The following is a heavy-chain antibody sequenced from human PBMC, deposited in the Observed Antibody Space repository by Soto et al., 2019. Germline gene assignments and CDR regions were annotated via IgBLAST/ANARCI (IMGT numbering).Heavy chain of an antibody. CDR2: MNPDTADT. J-gene: IGHJ3*02. V-gene: IGHV1-8*01. CDR3: AGYSPWNVAAETLDI. CDR1: GYTFTSYD. D-gene: IGHD1-1*01. Sequence: QVQLVQSGAEGKKPGASVKVSCKASGYTFTSYDINWVRQASGQGLEWMGWMNPDTADTGSAQKFQGRLTMTRNTSLSTAYMELSSLRSEDTAVYYCAGYSPWNVAAETLDIWGQGTRVTVSS.